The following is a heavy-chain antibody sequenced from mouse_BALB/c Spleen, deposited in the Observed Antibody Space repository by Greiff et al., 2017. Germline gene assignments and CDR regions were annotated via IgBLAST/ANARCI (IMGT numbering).Heavy chain of an antibody. D-gene: IGHD3-3*01. CDR3: ARGWDRYYFDY. Sequence: LQESGAELVRPGTSVKVSCKASGYAFTNYLIEWVKQRPGQGLEWIGVINPGSGGTNYNEKFKGKATLTADKSSSTAYMQLSSLTSDDSAVYFCARGWDRYYFDYWGQGTTLTVSS. J-gene: IGHJ2*01. CDR1: GYAFTNYL. CDR2: INPGSGGT. V-gene: IGHV1-54*01.